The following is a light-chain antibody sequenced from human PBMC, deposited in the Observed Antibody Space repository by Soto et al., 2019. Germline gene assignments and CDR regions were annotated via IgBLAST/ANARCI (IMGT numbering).Light chain of an antibody. V-gene: IGLV2-14*01. CDR1: SSDVGGYNY. J-gene: IGLJ2*01. CDR2: DVS. Sequence: QSALTQPASVSGSPGQSITISCTGTSSDVGGYNYVSWYQQHPGKAPNLMIYDVSNRPSGVSNRFSGSKSGNTASLTTSGLQAEDEADYYCSSYTSSSTYVVFGGGTKLTVL. CDR3: SSYTSSSTYVV.